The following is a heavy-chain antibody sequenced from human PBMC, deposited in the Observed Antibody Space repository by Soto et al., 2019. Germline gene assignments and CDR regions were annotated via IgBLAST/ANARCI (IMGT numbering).Heavy chain of an antibody. V-gene: IGHV3-23*01. J-gene: IGHJ3*02. CDR1: GFICSSYD. CDR3: GKGTATGGGAFEI. CDR2: ILVRGSP. Sequence: GVSLRLSCAVSGFICSSYDMSLVRQAPGKALERVSTILVRGSPHYEDSVQRRFTISRETSKNTGYQQINSMKARPTPAQDSGKGTATGGGAFEICGQGTLVTVSS. D-gene: IGHD2-8*02.